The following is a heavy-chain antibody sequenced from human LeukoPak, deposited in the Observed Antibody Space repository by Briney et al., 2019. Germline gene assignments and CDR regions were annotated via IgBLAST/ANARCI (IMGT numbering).Heavy chain of an antibody. J-gene: IGHJ4*02. CDR2: INSDGSFT. CDR1: GFSFTNYW. CDR3: AREYGSSRYFDY. V-gene: IGHV3-74*01. D-gene: IGHD2-15*01. Sequence: GGSLRLSCAASGFSFTNYWMHWVRQAPGKGLVWVSHINSDGSFTNYADSVKGRFTISRDNAKNTLYLQMNSLRAEDTAVYYCAREYGSSRYFDYWGQGTPVTVSS.